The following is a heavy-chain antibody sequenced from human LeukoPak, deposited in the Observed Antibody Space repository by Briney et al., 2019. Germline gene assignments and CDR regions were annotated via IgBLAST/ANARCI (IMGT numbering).Heavy chain of an antibody. CDR2: IWYDGSNK. D-gene: IGHD1-7*01. J-gene: IGHJ4*02. CDR1: GFTFSSYG. Sequence: PGRSLRLSCAASGFTFSSYGLHWVRQAPGKGLEWVAVIWYDGSNKYYADSVKGRFTISRDNSKNTLYLQMNSLKTEDTAVYYCTAYNWNYAFYYWGQGTLVTVSS. V-gene: IGHV3-33*01. CDR3: TAYNWNYAFYY.